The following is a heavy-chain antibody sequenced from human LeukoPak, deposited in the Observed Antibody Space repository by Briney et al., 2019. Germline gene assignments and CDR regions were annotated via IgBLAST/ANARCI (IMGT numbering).Heavy chain of an antibody. D-gene: IGHD6-19*01. CDR1: GYTFTAYW. CDR2: IYPGDSDS. V-gene: IGHV5-51*01. CDR3: ARLAPSSGWPSFGH. J-gene: IGHJ4*02. Sequence: GESLKIPCQGSGYTFTAYWIGWVRQMPGKGLEWMGIIYPGDSDSRYSPAFQGQVTISVDTSSNTAYLQWNNLKAADSGIYYCARLAPSSGWPSFGHWGQGTRVLVSA.